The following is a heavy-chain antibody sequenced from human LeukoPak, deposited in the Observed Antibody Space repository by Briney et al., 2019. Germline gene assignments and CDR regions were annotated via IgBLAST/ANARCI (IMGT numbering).Heavy chain of an antibody. CDR2: IKQDGSEK. Sequence: GGSLRLSCAASGFTFISYSMNWVRQAPGKGLEWVANIKQDGSEKYYVDSVKGRFTISRDNAKNSLYLQMNSLRAEDTAVYYCARGVATIGFDYWGQGTLVTVSS. J-gene: IGHJ4*02. D-gene: IGHD5-12*01. CDR1: GFTFISYS. V-gene: IGHV3-7*01. CDR3: ARGVATIGFDY.